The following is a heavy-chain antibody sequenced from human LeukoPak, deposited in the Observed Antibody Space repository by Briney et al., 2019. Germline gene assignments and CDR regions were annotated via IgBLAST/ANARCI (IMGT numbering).Heavy chain of an antibody. CDR2: IYYSGST. CDR3: ARYTLYGDYEYFQH. J-gene: IGHJ1*01. V-gene: IGHV4-31*03. CDR1: GVSISSGGYY. D-gene: IGHD4-17*01. Sequence: KTSQTPSLTCTVSGVSISSGGYYWSWIRQHPGKGLEWIGYIYYSGSTYYNPSLKSRVTISVDTSKNQFSLKLSSVTAADTAVYYCARYTLYGDYEYFQHWGQGTLVTVSS.